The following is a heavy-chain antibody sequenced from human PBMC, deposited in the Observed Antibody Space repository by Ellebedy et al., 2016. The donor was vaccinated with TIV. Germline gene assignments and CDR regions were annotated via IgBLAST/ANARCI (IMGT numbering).Heavy chain of an antibody. V-gene: IGHV3-21*01. Sequence: GGSLRLXCAASGFTFSSYSMNWVRQAPGKGLEWVSSISSSSSCIYYADSVKGRFTISRDNAKNSLYLQMNSLRAEDTAVYYCARKYYYDSSGYYSATDYWGQGTLVTVSS. D-gene: IGHD3-22*01. CDR3: ARKYYYDSSGYYSATDY. CDR1: GFTFSSYS. J-gene: IGHJ4*02. CDR2: ISSSSSCI.